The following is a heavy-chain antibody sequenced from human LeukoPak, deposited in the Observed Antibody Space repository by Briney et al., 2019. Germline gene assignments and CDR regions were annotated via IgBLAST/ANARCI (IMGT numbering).Heavy chain of an antibody. CDR2: IYYSGST. J-gene: IGHJ5*02. Sequence: SETLSLTCTVSGGSISSGGYYWSWIRQHPGKGLEWIGYIYYSGSTYYNPSPKSRVTISVDTSKNQFSLKLSSVTAADTAVYYCARVTYYYGSGSYRWFDPWGQGTLVTVSS. CDR3: ARVTYYYGSGSYRWFDP. D-gene: IGHD3-10*01. CDR1: GGSISSGGYY. V-gene: IGHV4-31*03.